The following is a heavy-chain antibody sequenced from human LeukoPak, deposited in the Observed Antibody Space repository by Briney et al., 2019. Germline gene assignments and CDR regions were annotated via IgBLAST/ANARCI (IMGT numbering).Heavy chain of an antibody. V-gene: IGHV4-30-4*08. CDR2: IYYSGST. J-gene: IGHJ4*02. CDR1: GGSLSTTSYY. D-gene: IGHD4-17*01. CDR3: ASLTTVTPDAGAHFDF. Sequence: SETLSLTCTVSGGSLSTTSYYWGWIRQPPGKGLTWIGFIYYSGSTYYNSSLKSRVSISVDTSKNQFSLKLSSVTAADTAVYHCASLTTVTPDAGAHFDFWGQGTLVTVSS.